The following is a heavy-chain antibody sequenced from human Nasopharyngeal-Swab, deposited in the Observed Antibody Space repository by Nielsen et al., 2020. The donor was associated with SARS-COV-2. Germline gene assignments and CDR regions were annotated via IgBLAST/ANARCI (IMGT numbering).Heavy chain of an antibody. J-gene: IGHJ4*02. V-gene: IGHV3-73*01. CDR3: TAPLEYGATAA. Sequence: VRQMPGKGLEFVGRIRNKAKNYATTAVASVRGRFSISRDDSKNTAYLHMSGMKSEDTAVYYCTAPLEYGATAAWGQGVLVTVSS. D-gene: IGHD6-13*01. CDR2: IRNKAKNYAT.